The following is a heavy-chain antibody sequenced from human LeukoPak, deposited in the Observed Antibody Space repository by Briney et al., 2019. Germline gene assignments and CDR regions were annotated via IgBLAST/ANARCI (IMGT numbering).Heavy chain of an antibody. CDR1: GFIFNNYG. D-gene: IGHD3-22*01. V-gene: IGHV3-23*01. CDR2: ISNDGGGT. CDR3: AKGGSGYFLDL. J-gene: IGHJ5*02. Sequence: GGSLRLSGAASGFIFNNYGLIWVGKAPGKGLEWVSAISNDGGGTTYADFVKGRFTISRDNSKNTLFLQMNSLRAEDTALYYCAKGGSGYFLDLWGQGTLVTVSS.